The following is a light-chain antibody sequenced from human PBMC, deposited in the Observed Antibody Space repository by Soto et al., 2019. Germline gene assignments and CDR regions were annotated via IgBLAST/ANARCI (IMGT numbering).Light chain of an antibody. CDR1: QSISSW. V-gene: IGKV1-5*03. CDR3: QQGWT. Sequence: DIQMTQSPSTLSASVGDRVTITCRASQSISSWLAWYQQKPGKAPKLLIYKASSLESGVPSRFSGSGSGTEFTPAISSLQPDDFATYYCQQGWTCGQGTKVEIK. J-gene: IGKJ1*01. CDR2: KAS.